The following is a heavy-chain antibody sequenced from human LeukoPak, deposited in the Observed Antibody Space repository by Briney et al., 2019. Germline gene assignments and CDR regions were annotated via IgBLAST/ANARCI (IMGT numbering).Heavy chain of an antibody. D-gene: IGHD6-13*01. CDR2: ISGSGGST. CDR3: AKVGFMIAAAGKPHHLIDY. CDR1: GFTVSSNY. V-gene: IGHV3-23*01. Sequence: AGGSLRLSCAASGFTVSSNYMNWVRQAPGKGLEWVSAISGSGGSTYYADSVKGRFTISRDNSKNTLYLQMNSLRAEDTAVYYCAKVGFMIAAAGKPHHLIDYWGQGTRVTVSS. J-gene: IGHJ4*02.